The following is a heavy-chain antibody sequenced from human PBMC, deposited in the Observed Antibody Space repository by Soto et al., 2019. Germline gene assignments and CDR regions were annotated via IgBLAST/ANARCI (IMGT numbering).Heavy chain of an antibody. D-gene: IGHD4-4*01. V-gene: IGHV1-8*01. Sequence: ASVKVSCKASGYTFTSYDINWVRQATGQGLEWMGWMNPNSGNTGYAQKFQGRVTMTRNTSISTAYMELSSLRSEDTDVYSCARGGRDEYSNYYYYGMDVWGQGTTVTVSS. CDR1: GYTFTSYD. CDR2: MNPNSGNT. CDR3: ARGGRDEYSNYYYYGMDV. J-gene: IGHJ6*02.